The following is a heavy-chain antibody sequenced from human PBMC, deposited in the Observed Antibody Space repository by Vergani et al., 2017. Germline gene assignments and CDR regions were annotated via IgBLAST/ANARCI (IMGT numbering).Heavy chain of an antibody. CDR3: ARLGHYDSSGYFTRDY. CDR2: IYYSGST. CDR1: GGSISSSSYY. J-gene: IGHJ4*02. D-gene: IGHD3-22*01. Sequence: QLQLQESGPGLVKPSETLSLTCTVSGGSISSSSYYWGWIRQPPGKGLEWIGSIYYSGSTYYNPSLKSRVTISVETSKNQFSLKLSSVTAADTAVYYCARLGHYDSSGYFTRDYWGQGTLVTVSS. V-gene: IGHV4-39*01.